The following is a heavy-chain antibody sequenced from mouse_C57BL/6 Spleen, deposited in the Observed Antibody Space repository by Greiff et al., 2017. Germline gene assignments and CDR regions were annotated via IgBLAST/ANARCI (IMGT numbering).Heavy chain of an antibody. CDR3: ARRGYDYDRNWYCDV. CDR2: IDPSDSDT. Sequence: VQLQQSGAELVRPGSSVTLSCKASGYTFTSYWMHWVQQRPIQGLEWIGNIDPSDSDTHYNQKVKDKATLTVDKSSSTAYMQLSSLTSEYSAVYYCARRGYDYDRNWYCDVWGTGTTVTVSS. CDR1: GYTFTSYW. V-gene: IGHV1-52*01. D-gene: IGHD2-4*01. J-gene: IGHJ1*03.